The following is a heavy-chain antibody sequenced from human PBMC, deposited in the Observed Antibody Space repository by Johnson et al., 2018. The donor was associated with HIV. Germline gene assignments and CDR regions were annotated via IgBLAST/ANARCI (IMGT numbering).Heavy chain of an antibody. CDR1: GFAFSNFG. CDR2: TSYDGSNK. D-gene: IGHD2-8*02. J-gene: IGHJ3*01. Sequence: VESGGGAVQPGRSLRLSCAASGFAFSNFGMHWVRQAPGKGLEWVAVTSYDGSNKYYADSVKGRFTISRDNSKNTLYLQMNSLRAEDTAVYYCAKSGLFVLVVYAPDVFDFWGHGTMVTVSS. V-gene: IGHV3-30*18. CDR3: AKSGLFVLVVYAPDVFDF.